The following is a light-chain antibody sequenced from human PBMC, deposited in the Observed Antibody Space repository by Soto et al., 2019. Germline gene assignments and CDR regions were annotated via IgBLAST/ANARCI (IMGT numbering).Light chain of an antibody. J-gene: IGLJ2*01. CDR1: SSNIGGNT. Sequence: QSVLTQPPSASGTPGQRVTXSCSGTSSNIGGNTVNWYRQVPGTAPKVLIYSNNLRPSGVPDRFSGSKSGTSASLAISGLQSEDEADYYCAAWDDSVNGVVFGGGTKLTVL. CDR2: SNN. V-gene: IGLV1-44*01. CDR3: AAWDDSVNGVV.